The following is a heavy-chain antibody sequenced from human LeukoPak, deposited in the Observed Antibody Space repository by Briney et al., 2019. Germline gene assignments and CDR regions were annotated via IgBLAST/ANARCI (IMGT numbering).Heavy chain of an antibody. D-gene: IGHD3-16*02. V-gene: IGHV3-33*01. Sequence: PGGSLRLSLAASGFTFGSYGMHWVRQAPAKGLEWVALIWSDGSSKHYADSVRGRFTISRDNSKNTLYLQMNSLRAEDTAVYYCARDFELSHWGQGTLVTVSS. CDR2: IWSDGSSK. CDR1: GFTFGSYG. J-gene: IGHJ4*02. CDR3: ARDFELSH.